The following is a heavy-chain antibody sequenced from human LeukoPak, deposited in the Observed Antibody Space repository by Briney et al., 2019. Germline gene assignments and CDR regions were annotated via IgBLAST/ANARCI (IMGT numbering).Heavy chain of an antibody. D-gene: IGHD3-9*01. Sequence: PSETLSLTCTVSGGSISSYYWSWIRQPPGKGLEWIGYIYYSGSTNYNPSLKSRVTISVDTSKNRFSLKLSSVTAADTAVYYCARAGRAYDILTGYYAGRFDYWGQGTLVTVSS. CDR1: GGSISSYY. CDR2: IYYSGST. CDR3: ARAGRAYDILTGYYAGRFDY. J-gene: IGHJ4*02. V-gene: IGHV4-59*01.